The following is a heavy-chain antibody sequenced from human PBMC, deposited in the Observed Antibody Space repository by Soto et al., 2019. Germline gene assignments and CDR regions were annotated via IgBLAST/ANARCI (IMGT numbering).Heavy chain of an antibody. V-gene: IGHV4-59*01. Sequence: SETLSLTCTVSGGSISSYYWSWIRQPPGKGLEYIGYIYYSGSTNYNPSLTSRVTISVDTSKKQFSLKLSSVTAADTAVYYCARSLYSGSYTNWFDPWGQGTLVTVSS. J-gene: IGHJ5*02. CDR1: GGSISSYY. D-gene: IGHD1-26*01. CDR2: IYYSGST. CDR3: ARSLYSGSYTNWFDP.